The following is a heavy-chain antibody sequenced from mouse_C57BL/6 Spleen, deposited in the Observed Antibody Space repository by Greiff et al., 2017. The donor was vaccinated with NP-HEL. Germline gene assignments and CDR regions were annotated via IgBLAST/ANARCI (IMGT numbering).Heavy chain of an antibody. CDR1: GYTFTDYY. Sequence: EVQLQQSGPVLVKPGASVKMSCKASGYTFTDYYMNWVKQSHGKSLEWIGVINPYNGGTSYNQKLKGKATLTVDKSSSTAYMELNSLTSEDSAVYYCARKRVATGYFDVWGTGTTVTVSS. CDR2: INPYNGGT. CDR3: ARKRVATGYFDV. D-gene: IGHD1-1*02. V-gene: IGHV1-19*01. J-gene: IGHJ1*03.